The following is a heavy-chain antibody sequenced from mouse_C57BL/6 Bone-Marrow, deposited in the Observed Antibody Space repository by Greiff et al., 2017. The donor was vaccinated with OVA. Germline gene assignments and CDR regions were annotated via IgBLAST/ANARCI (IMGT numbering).Heavy chain of an antibody. V-gene: IGHV1-59*01. D-gene: IGHD2-12*01. Sequence: QVQLQQPGAELVRPGTSVKLSCKASGYTFTSYWMHWVKQRPGQGLEWIGVIDPPDSYTNYNQKFKGKATLTVDTSSSTAYMQLSSLTSEDSAVYYCARYEPYFDYWGQGTTLTVSS. CDR1: GYTFTSYW. J-gene: IGHJ2*01. CDR3: ARYEPYFDY. CDR2: IDPPDSYT.